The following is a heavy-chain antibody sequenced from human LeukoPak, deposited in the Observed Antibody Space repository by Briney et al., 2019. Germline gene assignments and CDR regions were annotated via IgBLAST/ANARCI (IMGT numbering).Heavy chain of an antibody. J-gene: IGHJ4*02. Sequence: PSETLSLTCTVSGGSISSYYWSGIRQPPGKGLEWIGFIFYSGSTSYNPSLKSRVTMSVDTSKNQFSLILSSVTAADTAVYYCARYGDPPKYFDYWGRGTLVTVSS. CDR1: GGSISSYY. CDR3: ARYGDPPKYFDY. V-gene: IGHV4-59*08. D-gene: IGHD4-17*01. CDR2: IFYSGST.